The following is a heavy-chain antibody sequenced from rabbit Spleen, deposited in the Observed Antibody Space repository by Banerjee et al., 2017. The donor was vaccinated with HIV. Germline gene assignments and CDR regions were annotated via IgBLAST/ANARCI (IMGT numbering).Heavy chain of an antibody. J-gene: IGHJ4*01. D-gene: IGHD2-1*01. Sequence: QSLEESGGGLVKPGASLTLTCTASGVSFSFSSYMCWVRQAPGKGLEWIACIEVGSSGFTYYASWAKGRFTISKASSTTVTLQMTSLTAADTATYFCGRDVSGDGAYHFNLGGPGTLVTVS. CDR2: IEVGSSGFT. CDR1: GVSFSFSSY. CDR3: GRDVSGDGAYHFNL. V-gene: IGHV1S40*01.